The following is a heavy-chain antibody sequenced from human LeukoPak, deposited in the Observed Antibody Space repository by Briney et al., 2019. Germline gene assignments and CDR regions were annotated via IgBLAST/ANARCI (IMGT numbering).Heavy chain of an antibody. J-gene: IGHJ5*02. Sequence: PAGGSLRLSCAASGFTFSSYGMHWVRQAPGKGLEWVAVISYDGSNKYYADSVKGRFTISRDNSKNTLYLQMSSLRAEDTAVYYCAELYGDHTRPWGQGTLVTVSS. D-gene: IGHD4-17*01. CDR3: AELYGDHTRP. CDR2: ISYDGSNK. V-gene: IGHV3-30*18. CDR1: GFTFSSYG.